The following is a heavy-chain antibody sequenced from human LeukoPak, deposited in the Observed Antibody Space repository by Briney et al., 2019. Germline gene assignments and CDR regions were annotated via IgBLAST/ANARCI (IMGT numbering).Heavy chain of an antibody. D-gene: IGHD7-27*01. J-gene: IGHJ4*02. Sequence: SETLSLTCSVSGGSISNYFWTWIRQPPGKGLEWIGYIYSSGSTYYNPSLKSRVTISVDTSKNRFSLKLSTVTAADTAVYYCARRPTGDPKFDYWGQGTLVAVSS. CDR1: GGSISNYF. V-gene: IGHV4-59*08. CDR2: IYSSGST. CDR3: ARRPTGDPKFDY.